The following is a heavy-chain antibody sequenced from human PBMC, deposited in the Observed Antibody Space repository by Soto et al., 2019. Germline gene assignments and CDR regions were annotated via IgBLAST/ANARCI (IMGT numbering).Heavy chain of an antibody. CDR3: AKESSLWFGELLSDYYYGMDV. V-gene: IGHV3-30*18. CDR1: GFTFSSYG. Sequence: QVQLVESGGGVVQPGRSLRLSCAASGFTFSSYGMHWVRQAPGKGLEWVAVISYDGSNKYYADSVKGRFTISRDNSKNPLYLQMNSLRAEDTAVYYCAKESSLWFGELLSDYYYGMDVWGQGTTVTVSS. D-gene: IGHD3-10*01. CDR2: ISYDGSNK. J-gene: IGHJ6*02.